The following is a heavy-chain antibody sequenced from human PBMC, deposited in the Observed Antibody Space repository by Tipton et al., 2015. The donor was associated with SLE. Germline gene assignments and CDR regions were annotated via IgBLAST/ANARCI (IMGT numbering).Heavy chain of an antibody. D-gene: IGHD3-9*01. Sequence: SLRLSCAASGFSFSSYGMHWVRQAPGKGLEWAAVISSEGSNKYSTDSVKGRFTISRDNSKNTLYLQMNSLRGEDTAVYYCAKDSNYDIMTGYYTGRYDYWGQGTLVTVSS. CDR2: ISSEGSNK. J-gene: IGHJ4*02. V-gene: IGHV3-30*18. CDR1: GFSFSSYG. CDR3: AKDSNYDIMTGYYTGRYDY.